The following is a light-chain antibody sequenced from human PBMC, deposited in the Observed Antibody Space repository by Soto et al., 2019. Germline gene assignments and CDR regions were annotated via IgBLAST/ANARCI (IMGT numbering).Light chain of an antibody. CDR1: SGDIGAYNY. CDR2: DVN. V-gene: IGLV2-11*01. CDR3: CSYAHTSRV. J-gene: IGLJ3*02. Sequence: QAVVTQPPSVSGSPGQSVTFSCTGTSGDIGAYNYVSWYQFHPGKAPKMIIYDVNKRPSGVPDRFSGSKSGNTASLTISWLQAEDEADYYCCSYAHTSRVFGGGTKLTVL.